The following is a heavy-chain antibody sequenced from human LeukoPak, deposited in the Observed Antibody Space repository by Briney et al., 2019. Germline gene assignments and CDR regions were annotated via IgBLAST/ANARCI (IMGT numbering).Heavy chain of an antibody. CDR3: ARTKYSSRQTDY. V-gene: IGHV1-18*04. Sequence: ATMKVSCKSSIYTFTAYQIHWVRQAPGQGLEWMGWISAYNGNTNYAQKLQGRVTMTTDTSTSTAYMELRSLRSDDTAVYYCARTKYSSRQTDYWGQGTLVTVSS. CDR2: ISAYNGNT. D-gene: IGHD6-6*01. J-gene: IGHJ4*02. CDR1: IYTFTAYQ.